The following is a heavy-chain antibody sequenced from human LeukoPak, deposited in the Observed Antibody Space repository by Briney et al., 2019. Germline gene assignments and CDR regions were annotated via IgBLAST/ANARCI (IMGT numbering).Heavy chain of an antibody. J-gene: IGHJ4*02. CDR1: GHTFTGYY. CDR2: INANSGDT. D-gene: IGHD2-15*01. Sequence: ASVKVSCKASGHTFTGYYMHWVRQAPGQGLEWMGWINANSGDTNYAQKFQGRVTMTRDTSISTAYMELSSLRSEDTAVYYCARGASRSFDYWGQGTLVTVSS. CDR3: ARGASRSFDY. V-gene: IGHV1-2*02.